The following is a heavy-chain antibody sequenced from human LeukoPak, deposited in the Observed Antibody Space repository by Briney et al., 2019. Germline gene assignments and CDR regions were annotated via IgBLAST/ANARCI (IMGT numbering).Heavy chain of an antibody. CDR3: ARGDSGSYWNWFDP. D-gene: IGHD1-26*01. V-gene: IGHV4-38-2*02. CDR2: IFHTGST. Sequence: SETLSLTCTVSGYSISDGNYWGWIRQPPGKGLEWIGSIFHTGSTYDNPSLKSRVTTSVDTSKNQFSLSLNSVTAADTAVYYCARGDSGSYWNWFDPWGQGTLVTVSS. CDR1: GYSISDGNY. J-gene: IGHJ5*02.